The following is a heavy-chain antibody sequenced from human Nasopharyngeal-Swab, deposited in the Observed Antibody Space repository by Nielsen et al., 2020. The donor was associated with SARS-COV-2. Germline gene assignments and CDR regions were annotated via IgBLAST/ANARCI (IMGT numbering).Heavy chain of an antibody. J-gene: IGHJ4*02. CDR3: ARWSSSWSLVT. D-gene: IGHD6-13*01. CDR1: GFTFSSYW. Sequence: GESLKISCAASGFTFSSYWMHWVRQAPGKGLVWVSRINSDGSSTSYADSVKGRFTISRDNAKNTLYLQMNSLRAEDTAVYYCARWSSSWSLVTWGQETLVTVSS. CDR2: INSDGSST. V-gene: IGHV3-74*01.